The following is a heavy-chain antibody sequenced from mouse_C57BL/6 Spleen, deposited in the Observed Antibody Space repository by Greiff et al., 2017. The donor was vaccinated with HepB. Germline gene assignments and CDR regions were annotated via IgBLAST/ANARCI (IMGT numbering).Heavy chain of an antibody. Sequence: EVQLQQSGPELVKPGASVKISCKASGYTFTDYYMNWVKQSHGKSLEWIGDINPNNGGTSYNQKFKGKATLTVDKSSSTAYMELRSLTSEDSAVYYCARRTVVPNWCFYVWGTGTTVTVSS. J-gene: IGHJ1*03. CDR1: GYTFTDYY. CDR3: ARRTVVPNWCFYV. V-gene: IGHV1-26*01. D-gene: IGHD1-1*01. CDR2: INPNNGGT.